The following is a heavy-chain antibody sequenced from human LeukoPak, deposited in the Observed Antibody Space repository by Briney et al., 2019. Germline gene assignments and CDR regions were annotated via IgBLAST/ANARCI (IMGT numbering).Heavy chain of an antibody. V-gene: IGHV4-59*01. CDR3: ARDFDDGYNLALDY. D-gene: IGHD5-24*01. CDR2: IYYSGST. J-gene: IGHJ4*02. Sequence: PSETLSLTCTVSGGSISGYYWSWIRQPPGKGLEWIGYIYYSGSTNYNPSLKSRVTISVDTSKNQFSLKLSSVTAADTAVYYCARDFDDGYNLALDYWGQGTLLTVSS. CDR1: GGSISGYY.